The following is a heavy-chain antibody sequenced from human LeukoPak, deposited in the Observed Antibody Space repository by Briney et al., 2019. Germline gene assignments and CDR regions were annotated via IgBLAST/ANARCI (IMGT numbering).Heavy chain of an antibody. Sequence: GGSLRLSCAASGFTFSTYGMHWVRQAPGKGLEWVAVIWYDGSIKYYADSVKGRFTISRDNSKNTLSLQMNSLRAEDTAVYYCARAVGPFDIWGQGTMVIVSS. V-gene: IGHV3-33*01. J-gene: IGHJ3*02. CDR1: GFTFSTYG. CDR3: ARAVGPFDI. CDR2: IWYDGSIK.